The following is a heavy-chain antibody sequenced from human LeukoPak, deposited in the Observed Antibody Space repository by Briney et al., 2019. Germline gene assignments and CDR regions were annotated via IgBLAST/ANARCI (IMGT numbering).Heavy chain of an antibody. J-gene: IGHJ6*03. CDR2: ISSSSSTI. D-gene: IGHD3-3*01. CDR3: ARDRGFRYYDFWSGYPLYMDV. CDR1: GFTFSSYS. Sequence: GGSLRLSCAASGFTFSSYSMNWVRQAPGKGLEWVSYISSSSSTIYYADSVKGRFTISRDNAKNSLYLQMNSLRTEDTAVYYCARDRGFRYYDFWSGYPLYMDVWGKGTTVTVSS. V-gene: IGHV3-48*01.